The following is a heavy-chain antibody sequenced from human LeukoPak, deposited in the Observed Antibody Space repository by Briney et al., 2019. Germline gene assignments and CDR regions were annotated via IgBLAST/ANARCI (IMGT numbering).Heavy chain of an antibody. CDR3: TKDAGPFYDWFDP. CDR1: GFSFSRYG. CDR2: INDNSRNT. V-gene: IGHV3-23*01. D-gene: IGHD2/OR15-2a*01. J-gene: IGHJ5*02. Sequence: GGSLRLSCAASGFSFSRYGMAWFRQIPGKGLEWVSTINDNSRNTHYADSVKARFNISRDNSKNTLYLEMHSLRVEDTALYYCTKDAGPFYDWFDPWGPGTRVTVSS.